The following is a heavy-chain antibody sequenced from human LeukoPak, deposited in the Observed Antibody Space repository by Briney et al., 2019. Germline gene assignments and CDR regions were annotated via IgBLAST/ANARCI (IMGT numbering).Heavy chain of an antibody. J-gene: IGHJ4*02. D-gene: IGHD3-22*01. Sequence: ASVKVSCKASGYTFTSYYMHWVRQAPGQGLEWMGWINPNSDGTNYAQKFQGRVTITTDTSISTAYMELSRLRSDETAVYYCARSAVGRYYDSSGYYPLFVYWGQGTLVTVSS. CDR2: INPNSDGT. V-gene: IGHV1-2*02. CDR3: ARSAVGRYYDSSGYYPLFVY. CDR1: GYTFTSYY.